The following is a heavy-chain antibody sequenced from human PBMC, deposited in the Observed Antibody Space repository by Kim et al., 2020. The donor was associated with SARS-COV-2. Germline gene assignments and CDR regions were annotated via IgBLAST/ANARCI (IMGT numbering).Heavy chain of an antibody. V-gene: IGHV3-30*01. J-gene: IGHJ4*02. Sequence: AAPLKGRFTIVRDNSKHTLYLQMTSLRAEDTAVYYCARVDSGSYYGGFDYWGQGTLVTVSS. CDR3: ARVDSGSYYGGFDY. D-gene: IGHD1-26*01.